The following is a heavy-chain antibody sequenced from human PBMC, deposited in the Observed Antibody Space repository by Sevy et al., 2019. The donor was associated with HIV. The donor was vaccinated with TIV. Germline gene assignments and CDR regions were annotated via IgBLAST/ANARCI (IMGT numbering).Heavy chain of an antibody. Sequence: CLRLSCTASGFTFGDYAMNWFRQAPGKGLEWVGFIRSKAYGGTTKNAASVKDRFTISRDDSKNTAYLQMSSLKTDDTAVYFCTRDRAFMEYYSRSGSFGAFDIWGQGTTVTVSS. CDR3: TRDRAFMEYYSRSGSFGAFDI. CDR1: GFTFGDYA. CDR2: IRSKAYGGTT. D-gene: IGHD3-10*01. V-gene: IGHV3-49*03. J-gene: IGHJ3*02.